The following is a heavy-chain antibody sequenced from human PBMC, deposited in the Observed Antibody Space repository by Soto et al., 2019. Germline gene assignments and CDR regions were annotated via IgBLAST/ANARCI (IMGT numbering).Heavy chain of an antibody. CDR1: GYTFTGYA. J-gene: IGHJ4*02. Sequence: VQLVQSGAEEKKPGASVKVYCKASGYTFTGYAMHWVRQAPGQRLEWMGWINAGNGNTKYSQKFQGRVTITRDTSANTAYMELRSLRSEDSAVYYCARAVAVPADFDYWGQGTLVTFSS. CDR2: INAGNGNT. V-gene: IGHV1-3*05. CDR3: ARAVAVPADFDY. D-gene: IGHD5-12*01.